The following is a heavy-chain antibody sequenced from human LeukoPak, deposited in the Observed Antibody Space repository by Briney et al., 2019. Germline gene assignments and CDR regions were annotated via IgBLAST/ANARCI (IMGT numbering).Heavy chain of an antibody. CDR3: AKLWRSGYYYFDY. Sequence: PGGSLRLSCAASGFTFSSYGMSWVRQAPGKGLEWVSAISGSGGSTYYADSVKGRFTISRDNSKNTLYLQMNRLRAEDTAVYYCAKLWRSGYYYFDYWGQGTLVTVSS. V-gene: IGHV3-23*01. CDR1: GFTFSSYG. CDR2: ISGSGGST. D-gene: IGHD3-22*01. J-gene: IGHJ4*02.